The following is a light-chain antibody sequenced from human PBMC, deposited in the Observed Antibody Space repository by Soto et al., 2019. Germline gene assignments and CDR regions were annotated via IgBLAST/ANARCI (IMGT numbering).Light chain of an antibody. J-gene: IGLJ1*01. Sequence: QSALTQPASVSGSPGQSVTISCTGTSSDVGGYNYVSWYQQHPGKAPKLMIYDVSNRPSGVPNRFPGSKSSNTASLTISWLQAEDEADYYCCSYSSSNTYVFGVGTKVTVL. CDR3: CSYSSSNTYV. CDR1: SSDVGGYNY. V-gene: IGLV2-14*01. CDR2: DVS.